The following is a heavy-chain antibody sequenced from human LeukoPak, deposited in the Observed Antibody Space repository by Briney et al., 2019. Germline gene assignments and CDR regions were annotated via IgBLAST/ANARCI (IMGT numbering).Heavy chain of an antibody. CDR1: GFTFSSYS. CDR2: ISSSSSYI. Sequence: GGSLRLSCAASGFTFSSYSINWVRQAPGKGLEWVSSISSSSSYIYYADSVKGRFTISRDNAKNSLYLQMNSLRAEDTAVYYCASETDRLHGGDYWGQGTLVTVSS. D-gene: IGHD4-23*01. CDR3: ASETDRLHGGDY. J-gene: IGHJ4*02. V-gene: IGHV3-21*01.